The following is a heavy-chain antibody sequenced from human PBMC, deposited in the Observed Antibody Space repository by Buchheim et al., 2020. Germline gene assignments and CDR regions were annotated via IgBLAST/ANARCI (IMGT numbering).Heavy chain of an antibody. CDR3: ARDFYDILTGPSYGMDV. Sequence: VQLVQSGGEVRKPGASVKVSCRTAGYTFSSYGVTWVRQAPGRGLEWLGWISAHNGMTLYAQKVQGIVTMTTETSTTTGFLELRSLTSDDTGVYYCARDFYDILTGPSYGMDVWGQGTT. J-gene: IGHJ6*02. D-gene: IGHD3-9*01. CDR1: GYTFSSYG. V-gene: IGHV1-18*01. CDR2: ISAHNGMT.